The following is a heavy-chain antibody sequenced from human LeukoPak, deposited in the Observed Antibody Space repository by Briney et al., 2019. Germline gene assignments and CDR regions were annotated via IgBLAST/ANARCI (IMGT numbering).Heavy chain of an antibody. CDR1: GFSVSTNY. CDR2: IYNDGSP. D-gene: IGHD2-2*03. CDR3: MDPLAG. V-gene: IGHV3-53*05. Sequence: GGSLRLSCATSGFSVSTNYVTWVRQPPGKGLEWVSVIYNDGSPYYADSVKGRFTISRDNSKDTVYLQMSSLRVGDTAVYYCMDPLAGWGQGTLVTVSS. J-gene: IGHJ4*02.